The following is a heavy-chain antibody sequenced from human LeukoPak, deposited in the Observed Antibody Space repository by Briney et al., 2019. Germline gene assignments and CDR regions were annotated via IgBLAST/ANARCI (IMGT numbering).Heavy chain of an antibody. CDR1: GFTFSTHA. CDR3: ARDYYDSSGYYGLNY. V-gene: IGHV3-23*01. Sequence: GGSLRLSCVVSGFTFSTHAMSWVRQVPGKGLGWVSSISGSGGSTYYADSVKGRFTISRDNSKNTLYLQMNSLRAEDTAVYYYARDYYDSSGYYGLNYWGQGTLVTVSS. D-gene: IGHD3-22*01. CDR2: ISGSGGST. J-gene: IGHJ4*02.